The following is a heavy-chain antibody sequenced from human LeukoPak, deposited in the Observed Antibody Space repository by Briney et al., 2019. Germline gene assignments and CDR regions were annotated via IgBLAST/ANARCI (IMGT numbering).Heavy chain of an antibody. Sequence: GWSLTLTCLACLFTLLHYGMSWLRQAPGKGREGVAAISGSGGRTYSADSVKGRFTIYRDNSKTTLDLQMNSLRAEDTAVYYCAKDEIYDGEQPTGFDYWGRGTVVTVSS. V-gene: IGHV3-23*01. CDR2: ISGSGGRT. J-gene: IGHJ4*02. CDR1: LFTLLHYG. D-gene: IGHD4-17*01. CDR3: AKDEIYDGEQPTGFDY.